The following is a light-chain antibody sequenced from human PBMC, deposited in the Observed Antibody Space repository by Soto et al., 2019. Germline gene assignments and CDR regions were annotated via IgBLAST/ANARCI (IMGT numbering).Light chain of an antibody. CDR2: AAS. CDR3: QQYNNLWT. Sequence: EIVMTLSPFTLSVSPGERATLSCRASQSVSSSLAWYQQKPGQPPRLLISAASTRATGIPARYSGSGSGTENTLTNSKQQTEVFAVYFWQQYNNLWTFGQGTRVEIK. J-gene: IGKJ1*01. V-gene: IGKV3-15*01. CDR1: QSVSSS.